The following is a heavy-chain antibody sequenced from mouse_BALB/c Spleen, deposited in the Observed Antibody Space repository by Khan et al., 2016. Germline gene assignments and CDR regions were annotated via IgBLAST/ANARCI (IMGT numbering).Heavy chain of an antibody. CDR2: INPTSSTI. V-gene: IGHV4-1*02. CDR1: GVAFSSYW. J-gene: IGHJ3*01. D-gene: IGHD1-1*01. CDR3: ARAGYYGDLAY. Sequence: EVQLLESGGGLVQPGGSLKLTCSATGVAFSSYWMSWVRQVPGKRLEWIGEINPTSSTIYYPPSLKAKFIIPSAYANNTLHLQMNDVRSEDTATYYCARAGYYGDLAYWGQGTLVTVSA.